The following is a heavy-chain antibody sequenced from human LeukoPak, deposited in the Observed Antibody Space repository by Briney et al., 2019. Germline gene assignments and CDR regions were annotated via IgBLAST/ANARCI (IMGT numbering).Heavy chain of an antibody. CDR2: ISGSGGST. D-gene: IGHD3-10*01. CDR3: AKDYMVSAGFAY. V-gene: IGHV3-23*01. J-gene: IGHJ4*02. Sequence: GSLRLSCAASGFTFSSYAMSWVRQAPEKGLEWVSAISGSGGSTYYADSVKGRFTISRDNSKNTLYLQMNSLRAEDTAVYYCAKDYMVSAGFAYWGQATLVTVSS. CDR1: GFTFSSYA.